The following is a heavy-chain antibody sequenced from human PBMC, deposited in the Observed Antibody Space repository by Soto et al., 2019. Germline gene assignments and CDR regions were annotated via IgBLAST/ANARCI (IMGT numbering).Heavy chain of an antibody. V-gene: IGHV3-20*04. D-gene: IGHD2-2*01. CDR1: GFPFDDYG. Sequence: GGSLRLSCAAFGFPFDDYGMSWVRQAPGKGLEWVSGINRDGGSTGYADSVKGRFTISRDTSENTLYLQMTSLRTEDTAVYYCAKRKYCPSTTCFDYWGQGTQVTVSS. CDR3: AKRKYCPSTTCFDY. J-gene: IGHJ4*02. CDR2: INRDGGST.